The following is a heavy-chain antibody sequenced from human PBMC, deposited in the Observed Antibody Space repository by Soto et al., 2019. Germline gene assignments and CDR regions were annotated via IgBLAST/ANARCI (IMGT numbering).Heavy chain of an antibody. CDR3: ATGAGWLRLGSRV. J-gene: IGHJ4*02. V-gene: IGHV4-39*02. D-gene: IGHD5-12*01. CDR1: GASISSNGYY. Sequence: SETLSLTCTVSGASISSNGYYWGWIRQPPGKGLEWTGSIFYSGTTHYNPSLRSRLSIFVDTSKNVFSLKLSSLTAADTAIYYCATGAGWLRLGSRVWGRGTLVTFSS. CDR2: IFYSGTT.